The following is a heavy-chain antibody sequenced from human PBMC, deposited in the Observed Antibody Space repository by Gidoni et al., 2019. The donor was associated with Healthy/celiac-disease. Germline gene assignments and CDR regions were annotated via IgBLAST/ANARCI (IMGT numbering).Heavy chain of an antibody. CDR1: GGSFSGYY. J-gene: IGHJ6*02. V-gene: IGHV4-34*01. Sequence: QVQLQQWGAGLLKPSETLSLTCAVYGGSFSGYYWSWIRQPPGKGLEWIGEINHSGSTNYNPSLKSRVTISVDTSKNQFSLKLSSVTAADTAVYYCARGPRAAPAWYNWNDGDYYYYGMDVWGQGTTVTVSS. D-gene: IGHD1-20*01. CDR3: ARGPRAAPAWYNWNDGDYYYYGMDV. CDR2: INHSGST.